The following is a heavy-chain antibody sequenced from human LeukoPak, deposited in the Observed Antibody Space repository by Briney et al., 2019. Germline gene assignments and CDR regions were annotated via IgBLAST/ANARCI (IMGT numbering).Heavy chain of an antibody. V-gene: IGHV1-69*13. CDR1: GGTFSSYA. CDR3: ARHSGSEYYFDY. D-gene: IGHD1-26*01. CDR2: IIPIFGTT. Sequence: SVKVSCKASGGTFSSYAISWVRQAPGQGLEWMGGIIPIFGTTNYAQKFQGRVSITADESTSTAYMELSSLRSEDTAVYYCARHSGSEYYFDYWGQGTLVTVSS. J-gene: IGHJ4*02.